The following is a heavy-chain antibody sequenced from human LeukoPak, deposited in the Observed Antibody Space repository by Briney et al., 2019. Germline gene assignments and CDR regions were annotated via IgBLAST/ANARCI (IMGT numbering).Heavy chain of an antibody. J-gene: IGHJ4*02. CDR2: IYYSGST. D-gene: IGHD1-26*01. V-gene: IGHV4-59*08. Sequence: PSETLSLTCAVSGGPISIYYRSWIRQPPGKGLEWIGYIYYSGSTNYNPSLKSRVTISVDTSKNQFSLKLSSVTAADTAVYYCARHSVGAALPLFDYWGQGTLVTVSS. CDR1: GGPISIYY. CDR3: ARHSVGAALPLFDY.